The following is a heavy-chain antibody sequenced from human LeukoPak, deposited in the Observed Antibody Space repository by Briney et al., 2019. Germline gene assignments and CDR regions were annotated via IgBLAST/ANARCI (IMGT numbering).Heavy chain of an antibody. J-gene: IGHJ4*02. D-gene: IGHD1-26*01. V-gene: IGHV3-20*04. CDR3: VRQMVGASFDY. Sequence: GGSLRLSCAASGFTFDDYGMSWVRQAPGKGLEWVSGINWNGGSTGYADSVKGRFTFSRDNAENSVYLQMNSLRAEDTAVYYCVRQMVGASFDYWGQGTLVTVSS. CDR1: GFTFDDYG. CDR2: INWNGGST.